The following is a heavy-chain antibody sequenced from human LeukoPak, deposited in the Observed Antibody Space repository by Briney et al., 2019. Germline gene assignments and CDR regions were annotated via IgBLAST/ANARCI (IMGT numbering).Heavy chain of an antibody. CDR1: GFTFSSYG. Sequence: GGSLRLSCAASGFTFSSYGMHWVCQAPGKGLEWVAVISYDGSNKYYADSVKGRFTISRDNSKNTLYLQMNSLRAEDTAVYYCAKNGYYYDSSGYYYNDYWGQGTLVTVSS. V-gene: IGHV3-30*18. D-gene: IGHD3-22*01. CDR3: AKNGYYYDSSGYYYNDY. J-gene: IGHJ4*02. CDR2: ISYDGSNK.